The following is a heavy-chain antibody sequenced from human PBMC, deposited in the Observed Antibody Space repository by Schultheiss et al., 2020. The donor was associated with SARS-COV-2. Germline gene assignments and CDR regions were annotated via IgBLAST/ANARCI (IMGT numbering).Heavy chain of an antibody. CDR2: INPNSGGT. D-gene: IGHD1-1*01. CDR1: GYTFTGYY. J-gene: IGHJ5*02. CDR3: ARGVMRADNERWLDP. Sequence: ASVKVSCKASGYTFTGYYMHWVRQAPGQGLEWMGWINPNSGGTNYAQKFQGRVTMTSDTSITTLFMELKGLRSDDTAFYYCARGVMRADNERWLDPWGQGTLVTVSS. V-gene: IGHV1-2*02.